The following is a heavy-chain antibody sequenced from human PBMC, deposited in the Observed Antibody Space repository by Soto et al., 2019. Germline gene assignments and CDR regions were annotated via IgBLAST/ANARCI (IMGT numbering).Heavy chain of an antibody. Sequence: QEQLVESGGGLVRPGGSLRLSCAASGFTFSAYYMTWRRQAPGKGLEWVSYITSSSDYTNYAGSVKGRFTISRDNAKNSLYLQMNSLRVEDTAVYYCVREYYYGMDVWGQGTTVTVSS. CDR1: GFTFSAYY. CDR2: ITSSSDYT. J-gene: IGHJ6*02. V-gene: IGHV3-11*05. CDR3: VREYYYGMDV.